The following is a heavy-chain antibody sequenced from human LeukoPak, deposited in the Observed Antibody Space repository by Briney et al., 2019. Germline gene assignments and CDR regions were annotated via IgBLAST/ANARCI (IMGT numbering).Heavy chain of an antibody. Sequence: SETLSLTCTVSGGSNSSYYWSWIRQPPGKGLEWIGYIYYSGSTNYNPSLKSRVTISVDTSKNQFSLKLSSVTAAGTAVYYCARASTMTTVTTAHYYYYGMDVWGQGTTVTVSS. CDR3: ARASTMTTVTTAHYYYYGMDV. CDR1: GGSNSSYY. J-gene: IGHJ6*02. V-gene: IGHV4-59*01. D-gene: IGHD4-17*01. CDR2: IYYSGST.